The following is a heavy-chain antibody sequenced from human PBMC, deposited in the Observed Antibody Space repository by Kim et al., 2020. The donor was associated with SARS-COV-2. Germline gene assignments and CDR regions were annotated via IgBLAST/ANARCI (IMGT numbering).Heavy chain of an antibody. CDR2: VNAANDQT. CDR3: VRDMNPTVYDY. J-gene: IGHJ4*02. V-gene: IGHV1-3*01. D-gene: IGHD4-4*01. Sequence: ASVKVSCKASGYTFKTYPIHWLRQAPGQTLEWMGWVNAANDQTKYSQKFQGRITISRDTSANTAYMELRSLTTKDTAFYYCVRDMNPTVYDYWGQGTLFTGSS. CDR1: GYTFKTYP.